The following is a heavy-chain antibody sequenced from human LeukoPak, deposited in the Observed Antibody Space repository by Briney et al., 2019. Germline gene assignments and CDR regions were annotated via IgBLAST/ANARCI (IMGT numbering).Heavy chain of an antibody. CDR2: ISYDGSNK. D-gene: IGHD3-10*01. CDR1: GFTFSSYG. J-gene: IGHJ6*04. Sequence: GRSLRLSCAASGFTFSSYGMHWVRQAPGKGLEWVAVISYDGSNKYYADSVKGRFTISRDNSKNTLYLQMNSLRAEDTAVYYCAKAVTQLGFGELWYYYYGMDVWGKGTTVTVSS. CDR3: AKAVTQLGFGELWYYYYGMDV. V-gene: IGHV3-30*18.